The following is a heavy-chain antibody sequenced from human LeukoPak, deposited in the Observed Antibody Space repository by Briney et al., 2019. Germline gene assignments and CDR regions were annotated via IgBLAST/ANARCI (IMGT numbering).Heavy chain of an antibody. V-gene: IGHV3-48*03. Sequence: PGGSLRLSCAASGFTFSSYEMNWVRQAPGKGLEWVSYISSSGSTIYYADSVKGRFTIPRDNAKNSLYLQMNSLRTEDTAVYYCARVTVITFGGVIDDLWGQGTLVTVSS. J-gene: IGHJ4*02. D-gene: IGHD3-16*02. CDR2: ISSSGSTI. CDR3: ARVTVITFGGVIDDL. CDR1: GFTFSSYE.